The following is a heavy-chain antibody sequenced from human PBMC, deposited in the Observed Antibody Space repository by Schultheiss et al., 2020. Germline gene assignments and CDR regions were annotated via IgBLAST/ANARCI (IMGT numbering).Heavy chain of an antibody. Sequence: GGSLRLSCAASGFTFNNAWMSWVRQAPGKGLEWVGRIKSKTDGGTTDYAAPVKGRFTISRDDSKNTLYLQMNSLKTEDTAVYYCARVHGRRYYYYGMDVWGQGTTVTVSS. CDR2: IKSKTDGGTT. J-gene: IGHJ6*02. D-gene: IGHD1-14*01. V-gene: IGHV3-15*01. CDR1: GFTFNNAW. CDR3: ARVHGRRYYYYGMDV.